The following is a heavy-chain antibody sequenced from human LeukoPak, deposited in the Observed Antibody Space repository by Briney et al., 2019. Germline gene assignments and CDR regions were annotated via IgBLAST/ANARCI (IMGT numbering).Heavy chain of an antibody. CDR2: ISDIGGT. V-gene: IGHV4-59*01. CDR1: GDSISTKY. D-gene: IGHD1-1*01. CDR3: ARVSDWNDFDY. Sequence: SETLSLTCSVSGDSISTKYWSWIRQSPGKGLEWIGYISDIGGTNYNPSLKSRVTTSIDTSKNQLSLKLSSVNVADTAIYYCARVSDWNDFDYWGQGTLVTVSS. J-gene: IGHJ4*02.